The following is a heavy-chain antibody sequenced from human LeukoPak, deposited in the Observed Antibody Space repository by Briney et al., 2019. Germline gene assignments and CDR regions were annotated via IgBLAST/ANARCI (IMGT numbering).Heavy chain of an antibody. J-gene: IGHJ4*02. CDR2: IYPSDGST. CDR3: ATFAYYGDYYFDY. CDR1: GYSFTSNY. D-gene: IGHD4-17*01. V-gene: IGHV1-46*01. Sequence: ASVKVSCKASGYSFTSNYIHWVRQAPGQGLEWMGMIYPSDGSTSYAQKFQGRVTVTRDTSTSTVHMELSGLRSEDTAVYYCATFAYYGDYYFDYWGQGTLVTVSS.